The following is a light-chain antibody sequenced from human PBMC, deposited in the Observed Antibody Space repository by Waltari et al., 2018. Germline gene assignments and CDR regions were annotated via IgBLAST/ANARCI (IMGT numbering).Light chain of an antibody. Sequence: SYDLTQPLSVSVALGQTATLARGGDDIRPRDVHWYQQRPGQAPVLVMYTDNNRPSGIPERFSGSNSGNTATLTISRAQAGDEADYYCQVWDTSTALFGGGTKLTVL. CDR2: TDN. V-gene: IGLV3-9*01. CDR3: QVWDTSTAL. CDR1: DIRPRD. J-gene: IGLJ3*02.